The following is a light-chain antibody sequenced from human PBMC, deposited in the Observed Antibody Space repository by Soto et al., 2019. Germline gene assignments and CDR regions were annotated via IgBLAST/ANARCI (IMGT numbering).Light chain of an antibody. Sequence: MVVALSRGPLSLTTGERAPLSCRASQNVDTNYLAWYQFKPGQAPRIIIFGASGRATGIPDRFSGSGSGTDFTLTISRLELEDFSVYSCQQYGSLSWTFGQGTKVDIK. CDR2: GAS. CDR3: QQYGSLSWT. V-gene: IGKV3-20*01. J-gene: IGKJ1*01. CDR1: QNVDTNY.